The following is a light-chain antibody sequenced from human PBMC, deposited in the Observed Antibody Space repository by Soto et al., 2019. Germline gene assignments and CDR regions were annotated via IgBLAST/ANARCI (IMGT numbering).Light chain of an antibody. Sequence: EIVLTQSPATLSLSPGERATLSSRASQSVSSNLAWYQQKPGQAPRLLIYDASNRATGIPARFSGSGSGTDFTLTISSLEPEDFAVYYCQQRSNWSMYTFGQGTKLEIK. CDR2: DAS. V-gene: IGKV3-11*01. J-gene: IGKJ2*01. CDR3: QQRSNWSMYT. CDR1: QSVSSN.